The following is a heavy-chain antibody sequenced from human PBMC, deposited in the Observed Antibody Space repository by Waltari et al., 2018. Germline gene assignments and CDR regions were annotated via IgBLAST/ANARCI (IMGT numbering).Heavy chain of an antibody. CDR2: IYTSGST. CDR3: ARDPLLGYCSGGSCYFDY. D-gene: IGHD2-15*01. V-gene: IGHV4-4*07. J-gene: IGHJ4*02. CDR1: GGSISSYY. Sequence: QVQLQESGPGLVKPSETLSLTCTVSGGSISSYYWSWIRQPAGKGLEWIGRIYTSGSTNYNPSLKSRVTISVDTSKNQFSLKLSSVTAADTAVYYCARDPLLGYCSGGSCYFDYWGQGTLVTVSS.